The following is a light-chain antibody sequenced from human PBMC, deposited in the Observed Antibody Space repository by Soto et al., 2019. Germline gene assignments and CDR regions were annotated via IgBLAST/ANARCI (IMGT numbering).Light chain of an antibody. Sequence: QSVLTQPPSASGTPGQRVTISCSGSSSNIGSNYVYWYQQLPGTAPKLLIYRNNQRPSGVPDRFSGSKSGTSASLAITGLQAEDEADYYCQSYDASLTAYVFGAGTKLTVL. V-gene: IGLV1-47*01. CDR2: RNN. J-gene: IGLJ1*01. CDR1: SSNIGSNY. CDR3: QSYDASLTAYV.